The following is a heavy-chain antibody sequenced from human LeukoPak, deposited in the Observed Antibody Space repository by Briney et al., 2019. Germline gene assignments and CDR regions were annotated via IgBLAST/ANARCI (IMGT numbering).Heavy chain of an antibody. V-gene: IGHV4-59*01. CDR1: GGSISSYY. CDR3: ARLKLGAYFDL. Sequence: SETLSLTCTVSGGSISSYYWSWIRQPPGQGLEWIGYIYYSGSTNYNPSLKSRVTISVDTSKNQFSLKLSSVTAADTAVYYCARLKLGAYFDLWGRGTLVTVSS. CDR2: IYYSGST. D-gene: IGHD3-16*01. J-gene: IGHJ2*01.